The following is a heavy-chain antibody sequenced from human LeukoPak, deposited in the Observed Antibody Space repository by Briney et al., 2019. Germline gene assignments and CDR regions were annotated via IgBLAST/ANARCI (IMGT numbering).Heavy chain of an antibody. Sequence: SQTLSLTCTVSGGSISSDGYYWSWIRQPPGKGLEWIGYIYYSGNTNYNPSLKSRVTLSVDTSKNQFSLKLSSVTAADTAVYYCARNYKGLLWFGELLDYYYYMDVWGKGTTVTVSS. D-gene: IGHD3-10*01. CDR2: IYYSGNT. CDR1: GGSISSDGYY. J-gene: IGHJ6*03. V-gene: IGHV4-61*08. CDR3: ARNYKGLLWFGELLDYYYYMDV.